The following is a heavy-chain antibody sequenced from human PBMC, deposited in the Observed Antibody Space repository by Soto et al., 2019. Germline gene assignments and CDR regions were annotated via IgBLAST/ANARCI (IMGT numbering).Heavy chain of an antibody. V-gene: IGHV1-69*01. CDR1: GGTFSDYT. Sequence: QVQLVQSGAEVKRPGSSVKVSCRASGGTFSDYTFSWVRQAPGQGLEWLGGIIPFLGSSKYAPNFQARGTFSADESTATAFMDLSSLRSGATAVYYCAAKKYRSSSTNYFYSYGMDIWGQGTKVTLSS. CDR2: IIPFLGSS. CDR3: AAKKYRSSSTNYFYSYGMDI. J-gene: IGHJ6*02. D-gene: IGHD6-6*01.